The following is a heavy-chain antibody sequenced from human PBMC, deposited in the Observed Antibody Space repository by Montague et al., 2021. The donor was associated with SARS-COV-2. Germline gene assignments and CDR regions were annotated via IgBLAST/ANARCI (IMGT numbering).Heavy chain of an antibody. J-gene: IGHJ3*02. CDR2: LWYDGSNK. CDR3: AKAYYGDYLIDAFDI. CDR1: GFTFSSYG. Sequence: SLRLSCAASGFTFSSYGMHWVRQAPGKGLEWVAVLWYDGSNKYYADSVKGRFTISRDNSKNTLYLQMNSLRAEDTAVYYCAKAYYGDYLIDAFDIWGQGTMVTVFS. V-gene: IGHV3-33*06. D-gene: IGHD4-17*01.